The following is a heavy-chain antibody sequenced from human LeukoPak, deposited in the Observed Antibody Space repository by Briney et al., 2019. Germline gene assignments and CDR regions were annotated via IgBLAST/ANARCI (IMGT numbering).Heavy chain of an antibody. CDR1: GGTFSSYA. J-gene: IGHJ4*02. CDR3: ARSGYSSGWYDY. D-gene: IGHD6-19*01. Sequence: EASVQVSCKASGGTFSSYAISWVRQAPAQGLEWMGRIIPILGIANYAQKFQGRVTITADKSTSTAYMELSSLRSEDTAVYYCARSGYSSGWYDYWGQGTLVTVSS. CDR2: IIPILGIA. V-gene: IGHV1-69*04.